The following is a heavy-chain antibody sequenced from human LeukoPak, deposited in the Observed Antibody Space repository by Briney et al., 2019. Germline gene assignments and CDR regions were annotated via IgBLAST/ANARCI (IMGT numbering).Heavy chain of an antibody. D-gene: IGHD6-13*01. V-gene: IGHV3-43*01. CDR3: AKGDSSSWYNFDY. CDR2: ISWDDDST. Sequence: TGGSLRLSCAASGFTFDDYTMHWVRQAPGKGLKWVSLISWDDDSTYYADSVKGRFTISRDNSKNPLYLQMNSLRTEDTALYYCAKGDSSSWYNFDYWGQGTLVTVSS. CDR1: GFTFDDYT. J-gene: IGHJ4*02.